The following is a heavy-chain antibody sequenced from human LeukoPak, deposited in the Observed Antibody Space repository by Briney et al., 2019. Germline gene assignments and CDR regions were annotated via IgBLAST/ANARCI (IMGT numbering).Heavy chain of an antibody. Sequence: SETLSLTCSVSGGSISNYYCSWIRQPPGKGLEWIGYIFSSGSTSYSPSLKSRVTISIDTSKNQFSLQLTSVIAADTAVYYCARYNSNDNGLESWGQGTLVTVSS. CDR1: GGSISNYY. CDR2: IFSSGST. V-gene: IGHV4-59*01. J-gene: IGHJ4*02. D-gene: IGHD2/OR15-2a*01. CDR3: ARYNSNDNGLES.